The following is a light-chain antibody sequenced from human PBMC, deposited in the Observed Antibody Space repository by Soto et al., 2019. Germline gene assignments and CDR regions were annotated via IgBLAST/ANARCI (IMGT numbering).Light chain of an antibody. CDR3: QQCVIWPLFT. Sequence: EIVLTQSPATLSLSPGERASLSCRASQSVGNSLAWYRHKPGQAPRLLIYDVSNRATGIPARFSGSGSGTDFTLTISSLEPEDFAVYYCQQCVIWPLFTFGPGTKVDIK. CDR1: QSVGNS. CDR2: DVS. J-gene: IGKJ3*01. V-gene: IGKV3-11*01.